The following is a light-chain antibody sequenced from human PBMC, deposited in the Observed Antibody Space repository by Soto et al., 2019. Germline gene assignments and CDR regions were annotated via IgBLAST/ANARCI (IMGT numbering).Light chain of an antibody. CDR3: QQRRNWAPIT. V-gene: IGKV3-11*01. CDR2: DAF. CDR1: QSVSSY. J-gene: IGKJ3*01. Sequence: EIVLTQSTATLSLSPGERATLSCRASQSVSSYLAWYQHKPGQAPRLLIYDAFTRATGVPVRFSGSGSGTEFTLTISSLVAEDVSAYYCQQRRNWAPITFGPGTKVDFK.